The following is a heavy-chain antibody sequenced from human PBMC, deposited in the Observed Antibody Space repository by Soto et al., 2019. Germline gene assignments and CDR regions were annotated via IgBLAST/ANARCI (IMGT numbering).Heavy chain of an antibody. V-gene: IGHV3-30*18. Sequence: QVQLVESGGGVVQPGRSLRLSCAASGFTFSTYGMHWVRQAPGKGLEWVAVISYDGSNKYYANSVKGRFTISRDNSKNTLYLQMNSLRAEDTAVYYCAKARGAYRAYDFDYWGQGTPVAVST. CDR1: GFTFSTYG. D-gene: IGHD5-12*01. J-gene: IGHJ4*02. CDR3: AKARGAYRAYDFDY. CDR2: ISYDGSNK.